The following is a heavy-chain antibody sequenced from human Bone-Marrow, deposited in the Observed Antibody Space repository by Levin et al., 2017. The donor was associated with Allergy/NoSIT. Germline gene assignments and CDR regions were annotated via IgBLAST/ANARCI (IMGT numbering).Heavy chain of an antibody. Sequence: GESLKISCAASGFTFSDYYMSWIRQAPGKGLEWVSYISSSSSYTNYADSVKGRFTISRDNAKNSLYLQMNSLRAEDTAVYYCARGALNYDYIFWGQGTLVTVSS. D-gene: IGHD3-16*01. CDR1: GFTFSDYY. J-gene: IGHJ4*02. CDR3: ARGALNYDYIF. V-gene: IGHV3-11*06. CDR2: ISSSSSYT.